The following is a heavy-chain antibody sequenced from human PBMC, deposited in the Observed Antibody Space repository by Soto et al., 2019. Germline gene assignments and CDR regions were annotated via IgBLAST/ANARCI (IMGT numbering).Heavy chain of an antibody. CDR3: AKGPRRITMVRGVINAMDV. D-gene: IGHD3-10*01. Sequence: GSLRLSCAASGFTFSSYAMSWVRQAPGKGLEWVSAISGSGGSTYYADSVKGRFTISRDNSKNTLYLQMNSLRAEDTAVYYCAKGPRRITMVRGVINAMDVWGQGTTVTVSS. V-gene: IGHV3-23*01. J-gene: IGHJ6*02. CDR2: ISGSGGST. CDR1: GFTFSSYA.